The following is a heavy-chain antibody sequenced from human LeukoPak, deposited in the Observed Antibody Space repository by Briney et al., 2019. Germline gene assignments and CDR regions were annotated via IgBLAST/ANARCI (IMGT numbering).Heavy chain of an antibody. D-gene: IGHD1-26*01. Sequence: GGSLRLSCAASGFTVSSNYMSWVRQAPGKGLEWVSVIYSGGSTYYADSVKGRFTISRDNSKNTLYLQMDSLRAEDTAVYYCAKYSGSYLVDYWGQGTLVTVSS. CDR2: IYSGGST. J-gene: IGHJ4*02. CDR1: GFTVSSNY. CDR3: AKYSGSYLVDY. V-gene: IGHV3-53*01.